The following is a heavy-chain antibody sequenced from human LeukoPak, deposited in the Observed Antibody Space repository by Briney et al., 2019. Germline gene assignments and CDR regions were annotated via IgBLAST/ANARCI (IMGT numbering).Heavy chain of an antibody. CDR3: TRHGDSSAV. Sequence: GGSLRLSCAASGFTFSGSAMHWVRQASGKGLEWVGRIRSKANSYATAYAASVKGRFTISRDDSKNTAYLQMNSLKTEDTAVYYCTRHGDSSAVGGQGTLVTVSS. V-gene: IGHV3-73*01. J-gene: IGHJ4*02. CDR1: GFTFSGSA. D-gene: IGHD3-22*01. CDR2: IRSKANSYAT.